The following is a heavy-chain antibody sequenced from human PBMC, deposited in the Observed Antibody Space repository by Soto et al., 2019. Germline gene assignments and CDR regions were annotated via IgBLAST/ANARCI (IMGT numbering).Heavy chain of an antibody. CDR3: GRDQNRYHHVGY. V-gene: IGHV3-66*01. J-gene: IGHJ4*01. CDR2: IYSGGTT. Sequence: EVQLVESGGGLVQPGGSLRLSCAASGLTVSRNYMSWVRQAPGKGLEWVSVIYSGGTTYYADSVKGRFTISRDNSKNILYLQMNSLRAEDTGVYYCGRDQNRYHHVGYWGQGTMVTVSA. CDR1: GLTVSRNY. D-gene: IGHD2-2*01.